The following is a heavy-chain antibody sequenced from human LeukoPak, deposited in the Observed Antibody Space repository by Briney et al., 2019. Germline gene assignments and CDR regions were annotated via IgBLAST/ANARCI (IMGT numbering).Heavy chain of an antibody. CDR2: MNPNSGNT. J-gene: IGHJ4*02. CDR1: GYTFTSYD. CDR3: ARGESGLRFLEWSANFDY. D-gene: IGHD3-3*01. Sequence: ASVEVSCKASGYTFTSYDINWVRQATGQGLEWMGWMNPNSGNTGYAQKFQGRVTMTRNTSISTAYMELSSLRSEDTAVYYCARGESGLRFLEWSANFDYWGQGTLVTVSS. V-gene: IGHV1-8*01.